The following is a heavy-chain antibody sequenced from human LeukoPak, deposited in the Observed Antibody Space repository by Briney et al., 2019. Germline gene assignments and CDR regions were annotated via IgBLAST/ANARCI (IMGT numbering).Heavy chain of an antibody. CDR2: IYYSGYT. CDR1: GGSIDTNY. V-gene: IGHV4-59*12. D-gene: IGHD5-12*01. CDR3: ARDPASFLSGYRQSL. J-gene: IGHJ3*01. Sequence: PSETVSLTCSVSGGSIDTNYWSWIRQPPGKGLEWIGYIYYSGYTTYNPSLKSRVTISVDTSKNLFSLRLRSVTAADTAVYYCARDPASFLSGYRQSLWGQGTMVTVSS.